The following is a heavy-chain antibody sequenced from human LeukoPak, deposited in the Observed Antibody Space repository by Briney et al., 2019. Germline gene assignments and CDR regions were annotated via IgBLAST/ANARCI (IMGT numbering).Heavy chain of an antibody. D-gene: IGHD3-22*01. Sequence: ASVKVSCKASGYTFTGYYMHWVRQAPGQGLEWMGWINPNSGGTNYAQKFQGRVTMTRDTSISTAYMELSRLRSDDTAVYYCARNTYYYDSSGYYSYWGQGTLVTVSS. CDR3: ARNTYYYDSSGYYSY. CDR1: GYTFTGYY. CDR2: INPNSGGT. J-gene: IGHJ4*02. V-gene: IGHV1-2*02.